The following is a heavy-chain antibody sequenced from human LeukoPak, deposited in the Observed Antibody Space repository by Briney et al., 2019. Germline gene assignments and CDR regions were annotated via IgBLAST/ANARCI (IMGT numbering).Heavy chain of an antibody. Sequence: ASVKVSCKASGGTFSSYAISWVRQAPGQGLEWMGGIIPIFGTANYAQKFQGRVTITADKSTSTAYMELSSLRSEDTAVYYCARSGRGYSYACDYWGQGTLVTVSS. CDR3: ARSGRGYSYACDY. J-gene: IGHJ4*02. V-gene: IGHV1-69*06. CDR2: IIPIFGTA. D-gene: IGHD5-18*01. CDR1: GGTFSSYA.